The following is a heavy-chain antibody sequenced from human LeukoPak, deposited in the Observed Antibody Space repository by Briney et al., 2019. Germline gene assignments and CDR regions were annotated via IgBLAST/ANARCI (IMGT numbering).Heavy chain of an antibody. Sequence: GGSLRLSCAASGFTFSDYYMAWIRQAPGKGLNWVSYISGSGTITYYADSVKGRFTISRDNAKNSLYLQMNSLRAEDTAVYYCARGYSRYYYYMDVWGKGTTVTVSS. CDR1: GFTFSDYY. D-gene: IGHD1-26*01. J-gene: IGHJ6*03. CDR3: ARGYSRYYYYMDV. V-gene: IGHV3-11*04. CDR2: ISGSGTIT.